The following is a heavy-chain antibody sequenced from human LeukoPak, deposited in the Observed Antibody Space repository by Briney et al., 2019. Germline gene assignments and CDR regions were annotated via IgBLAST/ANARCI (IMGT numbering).Heavy chain of an antibody. CDR1: GYTFTDYG. CDR2: ISGYNGDT. D-gene: IGHD4-17*01. CDR3: ARKAYGDYAQNDY. V-gene: IGHV1-18*01. J-gene: IGHJ4*02. Sequence: ASVKVSCKASGYTFTDYGINWVRQAPGQGLEWMGWISGYNGDTKYAQRLQGRVTMTTDTSTSTAYMELRSLRPDDTAVYYCARKAYGDYAQNDYWGQGTLVTVSS.